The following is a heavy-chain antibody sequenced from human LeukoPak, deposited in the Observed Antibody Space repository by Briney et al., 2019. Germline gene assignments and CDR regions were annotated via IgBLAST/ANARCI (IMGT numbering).Heavy chain of an antibody. CDR3: SRDISGSCSGGTCFGYFQY. CDR2: IIPILGTA. Sequence: SVKVSCKASGGTFSSSAISWVRQAPGQGLEWMGGIIPILGTAHYAQNFQGRVTITADQSTSTAYMELRSLISEYTAVYYCSRDISGSCSGGTCFGYFQYWGQGTLVTVSS. V-gene: IGHV1-69*10. J-gene: IGHJ1*01. CDR1: GGTFSSSA. D-gene: IGHD2-15*01.